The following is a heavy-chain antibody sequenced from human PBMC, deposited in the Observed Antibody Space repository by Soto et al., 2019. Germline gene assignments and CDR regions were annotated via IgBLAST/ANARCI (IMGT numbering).Heavy chain of an antibody. J-gene: IGHJ1*01. V-gene: IGHV1-3*01. D-gene: IGHD4-17*01. Sequence: ASVKVSCKASGYTFTSYAMHWVRQAPGQRLEWMGWINAGNGNTKYSQKFQGRVTIARDTSASTAYMKLSSLRSEDTAVYYCARTGYRVTTTRPTEYFQHWGQGTLVTVSS. CDR2: INAGNGNT. CDR3: ARTGYRVTTTRPTEYFQH. CDR1: GYTFTSYA.